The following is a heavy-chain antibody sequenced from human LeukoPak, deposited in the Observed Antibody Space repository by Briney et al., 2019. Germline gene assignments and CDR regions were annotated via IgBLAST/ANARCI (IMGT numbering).Heavy chain of an antibody. D-gene: IGHD3-10*01. V-gene: IGHV4-4*09. CDR2: ISARGST. Sequence: PSETLSLTCTVSGVSMSTYQWTWIRQPPGKGLEWIGYISARGSTNYNPSLRSRVTISVDTSKNQFSLSLSSVTAADAAVYYCASRDYGYDYWGQGTLVTVSS. CDR3: ASRDYGYDY. J-gene: IGHJ4*02. CDR1: GVSMSTYQ.